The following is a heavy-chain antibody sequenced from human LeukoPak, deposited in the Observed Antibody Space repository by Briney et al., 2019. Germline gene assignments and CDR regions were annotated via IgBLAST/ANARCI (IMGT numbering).Heavy chain of an antibody. J-gene: IGHJ4*02. CDR2: ISSSSSFI. CDR1: GFNFSSYS. V-gene: IGHV3-21*01. D-gene: IGHD6-13*01. Sequence: PGGSLILSCAGSGFNFSSYSMSWVRQAPWKGLEFVSSISSSSSFIYYADSVKGRFTISRDNAKKSLSLQMNSLRADDTAVYYCARGYSSSWYLDWGQGTLVTVSS. CDR3: ARGYSSSWYLD.